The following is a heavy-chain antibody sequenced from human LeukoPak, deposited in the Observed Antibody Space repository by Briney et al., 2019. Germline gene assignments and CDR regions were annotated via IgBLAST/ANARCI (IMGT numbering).Heavy chain of an antibody. CDR2: ISSSSSYI. D-gene: IGHD2-2*01. CDR1: GFTFSSYS. J-gene: IGHJ4*02. CDR3: ARGGRRDLGYCSITSCYAQYYFDY. Sequence: GGSLRLSCAASGFTFSSYSMNWVRQAPGKGLEWVSSISSSSSYIYYADSVKGRFTISRDNAKNSLYLQMNSLRAEDTAVYYCARGGRRDLGYCSITSCYAQYYFDYWGQGTLVTVSS. V-gene: IGHV3-21*01.